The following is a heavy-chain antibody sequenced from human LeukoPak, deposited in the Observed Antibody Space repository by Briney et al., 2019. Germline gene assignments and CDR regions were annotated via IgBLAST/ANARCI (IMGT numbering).Heavy chain of an antibody. V-gene: IGHV1-2*02. Sequence: ASVNVSCKASGFTFTGYYMHWVRQAPGQGLEWMGWINPNSGGTNYAQKFQGRATMTRDTSITTAYMELSRLRSDDTAVYYCARGDVVLMVYAAPEYYFDYWGQGTLVTVSS. CDR1: GFTFTGYY. CDR3: ARGDVVLMVYAAPEYYFDY. D-gene: IGHD2-8*01. CDR2: INPNSGGT. J-gene: IGHJ4*02.